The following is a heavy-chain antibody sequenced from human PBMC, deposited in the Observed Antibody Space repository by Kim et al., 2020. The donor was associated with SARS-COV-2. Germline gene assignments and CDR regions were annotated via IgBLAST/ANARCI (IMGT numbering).Heavy chain of an antibody. CDR3: ARAAYYDFWSGYSAGKGAFDI. D-gene: IGHD3-3*01. Sequence: SETLSLTCAVYGGSFSGYYWSWIRQPPGKGLEWIGEINHSGSTNYNPSLKSRVTISVDTSKNQFSLKLSSVTAADTAVYYCARAAYYDFWSGYSAGKGAFDIWGQGTMVTVSS. CDR1: GGSFSGYY. V-gene: IGHV4-34*01. J-gene: IGHJ3*02. CDR2: INHSGST.